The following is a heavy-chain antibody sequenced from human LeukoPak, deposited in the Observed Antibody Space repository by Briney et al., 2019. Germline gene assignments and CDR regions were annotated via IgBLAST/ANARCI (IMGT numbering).Heavy chain of an antibody. CDR1: GFSFSSYA. D-gene: IGHD6-13*01. CDR3: AAPRKPGIAAAFGY. CDR2: IFGNGDTT. V-gene: IGHV3-23*01. Sequence: GGSLRLSCAASGFSFSSYAMNWVRQAPGKGLEWVSIIFGNGDTTYYADSVKGRFTVSRDNSKNTLYLQMNSLRAEDTAVYYCAAPRKPGIAAAFGYWGQGTLVTVSS. J-gene: IGHJ4*02.